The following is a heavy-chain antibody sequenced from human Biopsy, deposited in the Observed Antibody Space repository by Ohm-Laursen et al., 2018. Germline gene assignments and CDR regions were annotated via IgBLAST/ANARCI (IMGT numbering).Heavy chain of an antibody. Sequence: GPSVNLSCKASRGTFTNHAVGWVRQAPGQGLEWVGSSIPLFNTANYAAKFQGRVPLTADKSTTTAYMELSSLRSEDTAIYYCARFPLGAYDDSGSYRAVEHWYFDLWGRGTLVTVSS. D-gene: IGHD3-22*01. CDR1: RGTFTNHA. CDR2: SIPLFNTA. J-gene: IGHJ2*01. V-gene: IGHV1-69*06. CDR3: ARFPLGAYDDSGSYRAVEHWYFDL.